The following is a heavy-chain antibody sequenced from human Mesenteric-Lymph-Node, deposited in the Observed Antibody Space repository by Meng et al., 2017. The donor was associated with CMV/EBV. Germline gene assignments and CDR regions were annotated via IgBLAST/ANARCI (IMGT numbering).Heavy chain of an antibody. Sequence: TFTSYGITWVRQAPGQGLGWMGRISTYNGNTNYAQKVQGRVTMTTDTSTNTAYLELRSLKSDDTAVYYCARATLGSALSGTYNWYFDYWGQGTLVTVSS. CDR1: TFTSYG. CDR2: ISTYNGNT. D-gene: IGHD1-26*01. V-gene: IGHV1-18*01. J-gene: IGHJ4*02. CDR3: ARATLGSALSGTYNWYFDY.